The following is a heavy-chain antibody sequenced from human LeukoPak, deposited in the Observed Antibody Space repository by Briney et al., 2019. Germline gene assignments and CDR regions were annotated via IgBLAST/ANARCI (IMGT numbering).Heavy chain of an antibody. D-gene: IGHD5-18*01. CDR2: ISSSSSTI. J-gene: IGHJ4*02. V-gene: IGHV3-48*01. CDR1: GFTFSSYS. Sequence: PGGSLRLSCAASGFTFSSYSMTWVRQAPGKGLEWVSYISSSSSTIYYADSVKGRSTISRDNAKNSLYLQMNSLRAEDTAVYYCARAGYSYGYPFDYWGQGTLVTVSP. CDR3: ARAGYSYGYPFDY.